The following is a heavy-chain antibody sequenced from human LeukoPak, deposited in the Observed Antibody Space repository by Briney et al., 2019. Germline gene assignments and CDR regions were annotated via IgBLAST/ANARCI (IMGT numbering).Heavy chain of an antibody. CDR1: GFTFSSYG. D-gene: IGHD2-15*01. CDR2: IWYDGSNK. CDR3: AKGYCSGGSCPFDH. J-gene: IGHJ4*02. V-gene: IGHV3-30*02. Sequence: PGGSLRLSCAASGFTFSSYGMHWVRQAPGKGLEWVAFIWYDGSNKYYEDSVKGRFTISRDNSKNTLYLQMNSLRAEDTAVYYCAKGYCSGGSCPFDHWGQGTLVTVSS.